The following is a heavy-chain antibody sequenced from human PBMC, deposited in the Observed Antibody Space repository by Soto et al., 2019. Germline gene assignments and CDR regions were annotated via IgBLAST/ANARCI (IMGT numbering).Heavy chain of an antibody. CDR2: IYYSGST. Sequence: PSETLSLTCTVSGGSISSYYWSWIRQPPGKGLEWIGYIYYSGSTNYNPSLKSRVTISVDTSKNQFSLKLSSVTAEDTAVYYCAKASSGSSGYLTGHYYYGMDVWGQGTTVTVSS. D-gene: IGHD3-22*01. CDR1: GGSISSYY. CDR3: AKASSGSSGYLTGHYYYGMDV. V-gene: IGHV4-59*12. J-gene: IGHJ6*02.